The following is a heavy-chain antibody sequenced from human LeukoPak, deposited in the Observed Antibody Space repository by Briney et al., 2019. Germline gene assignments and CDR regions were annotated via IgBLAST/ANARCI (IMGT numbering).Heavy chain of an antibody. J-gene: IGHJ4*02. CDR2: ISYDGSNK. CDR3: ARGHYYDSSGYRYYFDY. D-gene: IGHD3-22*01. V-gene: IGHV3-30-3*01. CDR1: GFTFSSYA. Sequence: GRSLRLSCAASGFTFSSYAMHWVRQAPGKGLEWVAVISYDGSNKYYADSVKGRFTIFRDNSKNTLYLQMNSLRAEDTAVYYCARGHYYDSSGYRYYFDYWGQGTLVTVSS.